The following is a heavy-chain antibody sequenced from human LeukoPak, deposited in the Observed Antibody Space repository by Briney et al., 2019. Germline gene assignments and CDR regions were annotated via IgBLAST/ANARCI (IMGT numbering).Heavy chain of an antibody. Sequence: GGSLRLSCAASGFTFSSYAMHWVRQAPGKGLEWVAVISYDGSNKYYADSVKGRFTISRDNSKNTLYLQMNSLRAEDTAVYYCAREGIAAAGSWYYYGMDVWGQGTTVTVSS. CDR3: AREGIAAAGSWYYYGMDV. CDR1: GFTFSSYA. CDR2: ISYDGSNK. V-gene: IGHV3-30-3*01. D-gene: IGHD6-13*01. J-gene: IGHJ6*02.